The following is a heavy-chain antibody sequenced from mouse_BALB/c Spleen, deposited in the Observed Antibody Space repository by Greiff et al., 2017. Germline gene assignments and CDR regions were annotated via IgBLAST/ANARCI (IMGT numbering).Heavy chain of an antibody. V-gene: IGHV5-12-1*01. D-gene: IGHD2-2*01. CDR3: ARHGYDEWFAY. Sequence: EVMLVESGGGLVKPGGSLKLSCAASGFAFSSYDMSWVRQTPEKRLEWVAYISSGGGSTYYPDPVKGRFNISRDNAKNTLYLQMSSLKSEDTAMYYCARHGYDEWFAYWGQGTLVTVSA. CDR2: ISSGGGST. J-gene: IGHJ3*01. CDR1: GFAFSSYD.